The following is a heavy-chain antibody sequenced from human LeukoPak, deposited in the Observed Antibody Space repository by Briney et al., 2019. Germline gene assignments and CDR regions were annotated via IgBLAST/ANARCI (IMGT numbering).Heavy chain of an antibody. V-gene: IGHV5-10-1*01. CDR3: ARGNKMRVVLEYYFDY. J-gene: IGHJ4*02. CDR1: GYSFTSYW. Sequence: GESLQISCQGSGYSFTSYWISWARPMPGKGLEWMGRIDPSDSYTNYSPSFQGHVTISADKSITTAYLQCSSLNASDTAMYYCARGNKMRVVLEYYFDYWGQGTLVTVSS. CDR2: IDPSDSYT. D-gene: IGHD3-22*01.